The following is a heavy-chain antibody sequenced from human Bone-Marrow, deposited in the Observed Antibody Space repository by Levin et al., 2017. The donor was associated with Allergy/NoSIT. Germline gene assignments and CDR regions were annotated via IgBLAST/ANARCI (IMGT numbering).Heavy chain of an antibody. CDR3: AGRRYHIRRSRDFHYGLNV. Sequence: SSETLSLSCAVYDESLSGYFWTWVRHSPEKGLEWIGEMNHRGEGDYNPSLRGRASMSLDAAKNQFSLSLGSVTAADTCVYYCAGRRYHIRRSRDFHYGLNVWGQGTTVIVSS. CDR1: DESLSGYF. D-gene: IGHD5-24*01. J-gene: IGHJ6*02. V-gene: IGHV4-34*01. CDR2: MNHRGEG.